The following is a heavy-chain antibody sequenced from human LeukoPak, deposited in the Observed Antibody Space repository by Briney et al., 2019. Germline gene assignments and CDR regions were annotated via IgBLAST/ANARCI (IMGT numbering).Heavy chain of an antibody. J-gene: IGHJ5*02. CDR1: GFTFSRNW. V-gene: IGHV3-7*05. Sequence: GGSLRLSCAASGFTFSRNWMSWVRQAPGKGLEWVANIKEDGSEKDYVDSVKGRFTISRDNAKNSLYLQMNSLRAEDTAVYYCARAGGMYNWFDPWGQGTLVTVSS. CDR3: ARAGGMYNWFDP. D-gene: IGHD3-16*01. CDR2: IKEDGSEK.